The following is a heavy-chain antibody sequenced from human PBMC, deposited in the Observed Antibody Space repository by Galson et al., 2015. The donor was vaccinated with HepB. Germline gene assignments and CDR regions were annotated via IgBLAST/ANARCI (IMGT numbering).Heavy chain of an antibody. CDR1: GYNLIELS. V-gene: IGHV1-24*01. J-gene: IGHJ3*01. Sequence: SVKVSCKVSGYNLIELSIHWVRQAPGKGLEWMGNLVPENGDTLLAQKFEGRVRMTEDTSSDTTYMELSSLRSEDTGVYFRATYLGSTGFDFWGQGTMVTVSS. CDR2: LVPENGDT. D-gene: IGHD3-9*01. CDR3: ATYLGSTGFDF.